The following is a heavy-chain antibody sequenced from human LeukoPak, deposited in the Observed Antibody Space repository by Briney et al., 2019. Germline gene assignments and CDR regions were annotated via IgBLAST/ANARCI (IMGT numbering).Heavy chain of an antibody. V-gene: IGHV4-34*01. CDR3: ARGRITMVRGVNNRYYFDY. J-gene: IGHJ4*02. CDR2: INHSGST. D-gene: IGHD3-10*01. CDR1: GGSFSGYY. Sequence: PSETPSLTCAVYGGSFSGYYWSWIRQPPGKGLEWIGEINHSGSTNYNPSLKSRVTISVDTSKNQFSLKLSSVTAADTAVYYCARGRITMVRGVNNRYYFDYWGQGTLVTVSS.